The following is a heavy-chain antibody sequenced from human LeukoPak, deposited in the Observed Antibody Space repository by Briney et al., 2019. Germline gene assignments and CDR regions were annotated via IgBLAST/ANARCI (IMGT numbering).Heavy chain of an antibody. J-gene: IGHJ4*02. CDR3: ARASATITAGLDY. Sequence: GASVKVSCKASGYTFTSYGISWVRQAPGQGLEWMGWISAYNGNTNYAQKLQGRVIMTTDTSTSTVYMELSSLRSEDTAVYYCARASATITAGLDYWGQGTLVTVSS. CDR1: GYTFTSYG. D-gene: IGHD5-12*01. V-gene: IGHV1-18*01. CDR2: ISAYNGNT.